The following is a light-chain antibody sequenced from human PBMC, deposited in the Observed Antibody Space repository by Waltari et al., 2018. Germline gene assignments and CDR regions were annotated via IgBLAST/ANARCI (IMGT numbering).Light chain of an antibody. CDR3: AGWDDSLNGPV. J-gene: IGLJ3*02. Sequence: QSVLTQSTSASGHPAQRVTISRSGSLSNLEPTPVHWYRHLPGTAPKLLIYGHNQRPSGVPDRFSGSKSGTSASLAISGLQSADEADYYCAGWDDSLNGPVFGGGTKLTVL. CDR1: LSNLEPTP. V-gene: IGLV1-44*01. CDR2: GHN.